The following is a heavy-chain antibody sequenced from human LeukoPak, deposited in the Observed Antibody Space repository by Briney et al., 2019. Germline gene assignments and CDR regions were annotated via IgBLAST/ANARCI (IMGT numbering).Heavy chain of an antibody. CDR2: IYSGGST. J-gene: IGHJ3*02. Sequence: GGSLRLSCAASGSTVSSNYMSWVRQAPGKGLEWVSVIYSGGSTYYADSVKGRFTISRDNSKNTLYLQMNSLRAEDTAVYYCARTAYYYDSSGYDDAFDIWGQGTMVTVSS. CDR1: GSTVSSNY. D-gene: IGHD3-22*01. CDR3: ARTAYYYDSSGYDDAFDI. V-gene: IGHV3-53*01.